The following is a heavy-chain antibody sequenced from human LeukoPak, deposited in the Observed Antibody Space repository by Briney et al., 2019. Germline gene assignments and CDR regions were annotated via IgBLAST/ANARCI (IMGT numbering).Heavy chain of an antibody. V-gene: IGHV4-59*01. CDR2: IYYSGST. Sequence: KPSETLSLTCTVSGGSISSYYWSWIRQPPGKGLEWIGYIYYSGSTNYNPSLESRVTISVDTSKNQFSLKLSSVTAADTAVYYCARDLSRYGSGRSGGFDPWGQGTLVTVSS. CDR1: GGSISSYY. CDR3: ARDLSRYGSGRSGGFDP. J-gene: IGHJ5*02. D-gene: IGHD3-10*01.